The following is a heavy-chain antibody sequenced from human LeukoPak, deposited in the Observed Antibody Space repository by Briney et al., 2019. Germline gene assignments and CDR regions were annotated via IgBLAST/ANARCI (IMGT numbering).Heavy chain of an antibody. Sequence: GGSQRLSCAASGFTFSSYSMNWVRQAPGKGLEWVSSISSSSSYIYYADSVKGRFTISRDNAKNSLYLQMNSLRAEDTAVYYCARDFSYDILTGYYPYYYYGMDVWGQGTTVTVSS. J-gene: IGHJ6*02. CDR2: ISSSSSYI. CDR1: GFTFSSYS. V-gene: IGHV3-21*01. CDR3: ARDFSYDILTGYYPYYYYGMDV. D-gene: IGHD3-9*01.